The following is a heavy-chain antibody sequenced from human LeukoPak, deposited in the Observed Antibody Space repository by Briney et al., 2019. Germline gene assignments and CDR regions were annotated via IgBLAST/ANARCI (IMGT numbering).Heavy chain of an antibody. CDR3: GRGSRISDY. Sequence: GGSLRLSCEVSGFIFSSYWMSWVRRAPGKGPEWVAHIKQDGSEKDYVDSVKGRFTISRDNGKNSLYLQMNSLRAEDTAVYYCGRGSRISDYWGQGTQVTVSS. CDR1: GFIFSSYW. D-gene: IGHD2-15*01. J-gene: IGHJ4*02. CDR2: IKQDGSEK. V-gene: IGHV3-7*01.